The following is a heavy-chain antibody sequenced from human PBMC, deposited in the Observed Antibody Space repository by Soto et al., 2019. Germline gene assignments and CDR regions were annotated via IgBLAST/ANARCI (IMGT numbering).Heavy chain of an antibody. J-gene: IGHJ5*02. CDR1: GGTFSSYA. Sequence: QVQLVQSGAEVKKPGSSVKVSCKASGGTFSSYAISWVRQAPGQGLEWMGGIIPIFGTANYAQKFQGRVTMTRDTSISTAYMELSRLRSDDTAVYYCARDQDDSSDVDPWGQGTLVTVSS. CDR3: ARDQDDSSDVDP. D-gene: IGHD3-22*01. V-gene: IGHV1-69*06. CDR2: IIPIFGTA.